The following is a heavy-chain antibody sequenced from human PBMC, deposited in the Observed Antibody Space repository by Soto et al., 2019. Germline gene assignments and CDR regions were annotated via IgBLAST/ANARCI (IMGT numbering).Heavy chain of an antibody. V-gene: IGHV3-73*01. D-gene: IGHD5-18*01. CDR3: TSAMGYSYGLDY. CDR2: IRSKANSYAT. J-gene: IGHJ4*02. CDR1: GFTFSGSA. Sequence: EVQLVESGGGLVQPGGSLKLSCAASGFTFSGSAMHWVRQASGKGLEWVGRIRSKANSYATAYAASVKGRFTISRDDSKSTGYLQMNSLKTEDTAVYCGTSAMGYSYGLDYWGQGTLVTVSS.